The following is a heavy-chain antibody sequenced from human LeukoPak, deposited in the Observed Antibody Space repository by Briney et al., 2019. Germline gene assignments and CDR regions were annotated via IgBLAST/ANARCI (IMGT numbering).Heavy chain of an antibody. CDR2: IYNSGST. V-gene: IGHV4-61*02. CDR1: GASISSGSYS. Sequence: SETLSLTCTVSGASISSGSYSWSWIRQPAGKGLEWIGRIYNSGSTNYNPPLKSRVTISVDTSKNQFSLRLSSVTAADTAVYYCAVQGSGFHNAPAGDFDYWGQGTLVTVSS. D-gene: IGHD3-10*01. CDR3: AVQGSGFHNAPAGDFDY. J-gene: IGHJ4*02.